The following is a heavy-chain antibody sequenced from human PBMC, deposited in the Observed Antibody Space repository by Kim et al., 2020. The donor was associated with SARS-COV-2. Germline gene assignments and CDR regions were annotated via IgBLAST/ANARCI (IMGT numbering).Heavy chain of an antibody. D-gene: IGHD5-12*01. V-gene: IGHV3-30*18. Sequence: GGSLRLSCAASGFTFSSYGMHWVRQAPGKGLEWVAVISYDGSNKYFADSVKGRFTISRDNSKNTLYLQMNSLRAEDTAVYYCAKDLEDVGWLRTNWYDP. J-gene: IGHJ5*02. CDR1: GFTFSSYG. CDR2: ISYDGSNK. CDR3: AKDLEDVGWLRTNWYDP.